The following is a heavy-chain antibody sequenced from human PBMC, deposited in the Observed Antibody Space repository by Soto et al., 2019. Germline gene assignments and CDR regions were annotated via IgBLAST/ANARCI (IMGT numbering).Heavy chain of an antibody. CDR1: GGSISSSSYY. CDR3: ARPDYGAWNG. V-gene: IGHV4-39*01. Sequence: SETLSLTCTVSGGSISSSSYYWGWIRQPPGKGLEWIGSIYYSGSTYYNPSLKSRVTISVDTSKNQFSLKLSSVAAADTAVYYCARPDYGAWNGWGQGTLVTVSS. J-gene: IGHJ4*02. D-gene: IGHD4-17*01. CDR2: IYYSGST.